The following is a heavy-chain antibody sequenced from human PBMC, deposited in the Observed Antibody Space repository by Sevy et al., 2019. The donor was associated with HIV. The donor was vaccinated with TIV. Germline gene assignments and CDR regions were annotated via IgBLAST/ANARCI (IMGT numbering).Heavy chain of an antibody. V-gene: IGHV1-69*06. D-gene: IGHD6-13*01. Sequence: ASVKVSCKASGGTFSSYAISWVRQAPGQGLEWMGGIIPIFGTANYAQKFQGRVTITADKSTGTAYMELSSLRSEDTAVYYCARDGIAAGSYYYMDVWGKGTTVTVSS. CDR2: IIPIFGTA. CDR3: ARDGIAAGSYYYMDV. CDR1: GGTFSSYA. J-gene: IGHJ6*03.